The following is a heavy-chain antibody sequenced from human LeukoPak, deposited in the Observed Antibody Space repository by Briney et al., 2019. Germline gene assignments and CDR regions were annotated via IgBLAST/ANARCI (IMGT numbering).Heavy chain of an antibody. Sequence: GRSLRLSCAASGFTFSSYAMHWVRQAPGKGLEYVSAISSNGGSTYYANSVKGRFTISRDNSKNTLYLQMGSLRAEDMAVYYCARGEHEGFDYWGQGTLVTVSS. J-gene: IGHJ4*02. CDR3: ARGEHEGFDY. CDR1: GFTFSSYA. CDR2: ISSNGGST. D-gene: IGHD2-21*01. V-gene: IGHV3-64*01.